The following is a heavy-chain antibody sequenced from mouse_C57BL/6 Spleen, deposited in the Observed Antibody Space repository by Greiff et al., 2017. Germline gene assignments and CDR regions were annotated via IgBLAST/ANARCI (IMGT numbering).Heavy chain of an antibody. CDR1: GYAFSSSW. Sequence: QVQLQQSGPELVKPGASVKISCKASGYAFSSSWMNWVKQRPGKGLEGIGRIYPGDGDTNYNGKFKGKATLTADKSSSTAYMQLSSLTSEDSAVYFCARTIYYYGSSHWYFDVWGTGTTVTVSS. V-gene: IGHV1-82*01. CDR2: IYPGDGDT. D-gene: IGHD1-1*01. CDR3: ARTIYYYGSSHWYFDV. J-gene: IGHJ1*03.